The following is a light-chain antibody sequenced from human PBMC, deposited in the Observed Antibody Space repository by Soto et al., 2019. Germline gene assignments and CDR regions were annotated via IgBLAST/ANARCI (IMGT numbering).Light chain of an antibody. CDR3: QAWDSSTEAV. Sequence: SYELTQPPSVSVSPGQTASITCSGDKLGDKYACWYQQKPGQSPVLVIYQDSKRPSGIPERFSGSNSGNTATLTISGTQAMDEAHYYCQAWDSSTEAVFGGVTKVTVL. CDR1: KLGDKY. CDR2: QDS. J-gene: IGLJ2*01. V-gene: IGLV3-1*01.